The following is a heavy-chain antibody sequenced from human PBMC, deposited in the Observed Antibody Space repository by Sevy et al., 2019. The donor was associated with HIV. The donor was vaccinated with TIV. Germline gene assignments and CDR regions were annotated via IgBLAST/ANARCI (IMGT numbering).Heavy chain of an antibody. V-gene: IGHV3-23*01. CDR3: ASPSGN. CDR1: GSTFSIYA. Sequence: GGSLRLSCAASGSTFSIYAMSWVRQAPGKGLEWVSGISGSGTTTYYADSVKGRFTISRDNSKNTLYLQMNTLRVEDTAAYYCASPSGNWGQGTLVTVSS. J-gene: IGHJ4*02. CDR2: ISGSGTTT.